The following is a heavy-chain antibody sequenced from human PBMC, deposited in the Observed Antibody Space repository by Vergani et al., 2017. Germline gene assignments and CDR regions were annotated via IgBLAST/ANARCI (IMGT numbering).Heavy chain of an antibody. J-gene: IGHJ5*02. CDR2: IRNKAYGGTT. Sequence: EVQLVESGGGLVPPGRSLRLSCAASGFSFGDYAMTWVRQAPGKGLEWVAFIRNKAYGGTTEYAASVKGRFTISRDNSKNTLYLQMNSLRAEDTAVYYCARPSIAVAGWGAWFDPWGQGTLVTVSS. CDR3: ARPSIAVAGWGAWFDP. D-gene: IGHD6-19*01. CDR1: GFSFGDYA. V-gene: IGHV3-49*04.